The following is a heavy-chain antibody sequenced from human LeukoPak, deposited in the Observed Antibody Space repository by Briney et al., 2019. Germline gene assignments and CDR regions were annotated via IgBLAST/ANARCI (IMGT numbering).Heavy chain of an antibody. CDR2: INAGNGNT. CDR3: ARDRIVITMVRGVIMAHNWFDP. V-gene: IGHV1-3*01. D-gene: IGHD3-10*01. J-gene: IGHJ5*02. Sequence: ASVKVSCKASGYTFTSYAMHWVRQAPGQRLEWMGWINAGNGNTKYSQKFQGRVTITRDTSASTAYMELSSLRSEDTAVYYCARDRIVITMVRGVIMAHNWFDPWGQGTLVTVS. CDR1: GYTFTSYA.